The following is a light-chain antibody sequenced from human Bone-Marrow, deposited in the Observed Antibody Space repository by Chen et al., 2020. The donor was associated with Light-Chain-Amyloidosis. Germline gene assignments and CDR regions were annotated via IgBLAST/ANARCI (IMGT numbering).Light chain of an antibody. CDR1: QNIITY. CDR2: AAS. Sequence: DIQMTQSPSSLSASVGDRVTITCRASQNIITYVDWYQQKPGKAPKLLIYAASSWQSGVPSRFSGNGSGTDFTLTISSLQPEDFATYYCRQSYRFPRAFGPGTKVDIK. V-gene: IGKV1-39*01. J-gene: IGKJ1*01. CDR3: RQSYRFPRA.